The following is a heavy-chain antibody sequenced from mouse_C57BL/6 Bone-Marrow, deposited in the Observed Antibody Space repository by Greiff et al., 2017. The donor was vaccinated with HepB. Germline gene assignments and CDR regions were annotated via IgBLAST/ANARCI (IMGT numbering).Heavy chain of an antibody. V-gene: IGHV5-4*01. CDR1: GFTFSSYA. J-gene: IGHJ4*01. CDR3: ARDTPAPYAMDY. D-gene: IGHD3-1*01. Sequence: EVKLMESGGGLVKPGGSLKLSCAASGFTFSSYAMSWVRQTPEKRLEWVATISDGGSYTYYPDNVKGRFTISRDNAKNNLYLQMSHLKSEDTAMYYCARDTPAPYAMDYWGQGTSVTVSS. CDR2: ISDGGSYT.